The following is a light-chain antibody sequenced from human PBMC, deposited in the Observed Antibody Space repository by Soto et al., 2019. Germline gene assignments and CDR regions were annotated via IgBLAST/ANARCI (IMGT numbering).Light chain of an antibody. V-gene: IGLV4-69*01. Sequence: QLVLTQSPSASASLGASVKLTCTLSSGHSSYAIAWHQQHPEKGPRYLMKVNSAGSHNKGDGIPDRFSGSSSGAERYHTIAFLESEDEADYYWPTWCSVSRVVFGGGTQLTVL. J-gene: IGLJ2*01. CDR1: SGHSSYA. CDR3: PTWCSVSRVV. CDR2: VNSAGSH.